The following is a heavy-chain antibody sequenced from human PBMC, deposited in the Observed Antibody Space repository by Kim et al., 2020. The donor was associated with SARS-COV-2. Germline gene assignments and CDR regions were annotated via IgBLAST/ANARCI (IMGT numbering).Heavy chain of an antibody. V-gene: IGHV4-59*01. J-gene: IGHJ6*02. CDR3: ARDQFGSGSFYLGGMDV. D-gene: IGHD3-10*01. Sequence: LKSRVTISVDTSKNHFSLKLISVTAADTAVYYCARDQFGSGSFYLGGMDVWGQGTTVTVSS.